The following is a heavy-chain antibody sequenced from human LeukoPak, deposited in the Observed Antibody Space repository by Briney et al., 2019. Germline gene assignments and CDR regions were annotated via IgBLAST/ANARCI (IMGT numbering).Heavy chain of an antibody. V-gene: IGHV3-48*01. D-gene: IGHD5-18*01. CDR2: ISSSSSTI. J-gene: IGHJ4*02. CDR3: AREGIQLGYFDY. Sequence: GGSLTLSCAASGFTFSSFAMNWVRQAPGKVLEWVSYISSSSSTIYYADSVKGRLTISRDNAKNSLYLQINSLRAEDTAVYYCAREGIQLGYFDYWGQGTLVTVSS. CDR1: GFTFSSFA.